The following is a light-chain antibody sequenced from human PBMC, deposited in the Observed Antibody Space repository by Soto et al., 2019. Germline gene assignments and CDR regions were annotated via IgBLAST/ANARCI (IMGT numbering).Light chain of an antibody. CDR2: GAS. J-gene: IGKJ2*01. Sequence: EIVLTQSPATLSLSPGERVTVSCRASQSVSSSYLAWYQQKGGQAPRLLIYGASRRATGIPDRFSGSGSGTDFTLTISRLEAEDFAVYYCHQYGSSYTFGQGTKLEIK. V-gene: IGKV3-20*01. CDR3: HQYGSSYT. CDR1: QSVSSSY.